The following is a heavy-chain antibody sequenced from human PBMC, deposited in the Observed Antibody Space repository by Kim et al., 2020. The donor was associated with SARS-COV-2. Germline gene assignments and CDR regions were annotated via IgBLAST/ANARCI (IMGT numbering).Heavy chain of an antibody. Sequence: DYAAPVKGRFTISRDDSKNTLYLQMNSLKTEDTAVYYCTTAGDSSGYVDYWGQGTLVTVSS. J-gene: IGHJ4*02. D-gene: IGHD3-22*01. CDR3: TTAGDSSGYVDY. V-gene: IGHV3-15*01.